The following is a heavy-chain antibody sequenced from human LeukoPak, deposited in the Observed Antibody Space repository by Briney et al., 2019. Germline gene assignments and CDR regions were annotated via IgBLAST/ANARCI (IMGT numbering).Heavy chain of an antibody. CDR1: GFTFSSYA. Sequence: GGSLRLXCAASGFTFSSYAMHWVRQAPGKGLEYVSAISSNGGSTYYANSVKGRFTISRDNSKSTLYLQMGSLRAEDMAVYYCARDLYGGNSGGDYWGQGTLVTVSS. V-gene: IGHV3-64*01. CDR3: ARDLYGGNSGGDY. D-gene: IGHD4-23*01. CDR2: ISSNGGST. J-gene: IGHJ4*02.